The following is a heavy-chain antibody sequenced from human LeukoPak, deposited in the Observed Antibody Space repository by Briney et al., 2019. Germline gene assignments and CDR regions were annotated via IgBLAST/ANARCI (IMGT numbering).Heavy chain of an antibody. V-gene: IGHV4-38-2*01. Sequence: SETLSLTCAVSGYSISSGYYWGWIRQPPGKGLESIGSMYHSGNTYYNPSLKRRVTISIDTAKNQFSLKLNSATAADTAIYYCARLRGQGFDSWGQGTLVTVSS. CDR2: MYHSGNT. J-gene: IGHJ4*02. CDR3: ARLRGQGFDS. CDR1: GYSISSGYY.